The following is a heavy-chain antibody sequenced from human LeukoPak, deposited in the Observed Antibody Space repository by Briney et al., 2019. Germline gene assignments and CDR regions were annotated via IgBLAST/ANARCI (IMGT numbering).Heavy chain of an antibody. Sequence: TSETLSLTCTVSGGSISIYYWSWIRQPPGKGLEWIGYIYYSGSTNYNPSLKSRVTISVDTSRNQFSLKLSSVTAADTAVYYCARGGTVRNGMDAWGQGTTVTVSS. CDR1: GGSISIYY. CDR3: ARGGTVRNGMDA. CDR2: IYYSGST. V-gene: IGHV4-59*01. J-gene: IGHJ6*02. D-gene: IGHD1-26*01.